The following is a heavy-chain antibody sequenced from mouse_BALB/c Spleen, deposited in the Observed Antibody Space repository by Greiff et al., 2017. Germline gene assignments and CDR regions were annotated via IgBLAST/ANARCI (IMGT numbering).Heavy chain of an antibody. CDR3: ARRAHYYGPWFAY. D-gene: IGHD1-2*01. CDR1: GFNIKDTY. J-gene: IGHJ3*01. CDR2: IDPANGNT. Sequence: EVQLQQSGAELVKPGASVKLSCTASGFNIKDTYMHWVKQRPEQGLEWIGRIDPANGNTKYDPKFQGKATITADTSSNTAYLQLSSLTSEDTAVYYCARRAHYYGPWFAYWGQGTLVTVSA. V-gene: IGHV14-3*02.